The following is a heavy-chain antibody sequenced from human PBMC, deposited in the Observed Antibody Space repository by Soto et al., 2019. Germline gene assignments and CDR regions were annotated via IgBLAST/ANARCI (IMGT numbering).Heavy chain of an antibody. V-gene: IGHV3-30-3*01. CDR1: GFTFRSYA. D-gene: IGHD2-2*02. J-gene: IGHJ4*02. CDR3: ARDYNFDY. Sequence: QPGGSLRLSCAASGFTFRSYAMHWVRQAPGKGLEWVAVISYDGSNKYYADSVKGRFTISRDNSKNTLYLQMNSLRAEDTAVYYCARDYNFDYWGQGTLVTVSS. CDR2: ISYDGSNK.